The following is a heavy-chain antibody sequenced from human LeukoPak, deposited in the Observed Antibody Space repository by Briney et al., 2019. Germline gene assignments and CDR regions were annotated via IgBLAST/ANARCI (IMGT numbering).Heavy chain of an antibody. J-gene: IGHJ4*02. CDR3: ARTSSGYYLAFDH. Sequence: SETLSLTCTVSGGSISGSFYYWGWIRQAPGKGLEWIGSIYYSGGTYYNPSLKSRVTISVDTSKNQFSLNLSSVTAADTAVYYCARTSSGYYLAFDHWGQGTLVTVSS. V-gene: IGHV4-39*07. CDR2: IYYSGGT. D-gene: IGHD3-22*01. CDR1: GGSISGSFYY.